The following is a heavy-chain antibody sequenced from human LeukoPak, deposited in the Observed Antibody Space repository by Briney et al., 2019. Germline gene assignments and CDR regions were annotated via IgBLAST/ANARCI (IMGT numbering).Heavy chain of an antibody. J-gene: IGHJ3*02. CDR2: IKSDGRNT. Sequence: PGGSLRLSCAASGFTFSSSSMDWVRQAPGEGLVWVSRIKSDGRNTFYAHFVKGRFTISRDNAKNTLYLQMSSLRAEDTAVYYCTRGSDGGFDIWGQGTMVTVSS. CDR3: TRGSDGGFDI. D-gene: IGHD4-23*01. CDR1: GFTFSSSS. V-gene: IGHV3-74*01.